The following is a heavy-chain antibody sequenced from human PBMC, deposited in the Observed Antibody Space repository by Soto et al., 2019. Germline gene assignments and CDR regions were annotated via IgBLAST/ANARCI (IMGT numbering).Heavy chain of an antibody. CDR1: GFTVSSNY. CDR2: IYSGGST. V-gene: IGHV3-53*01. Sequence: GGSLRLSCAASGFTVSSNYMSWVRQAPGKGLEWVSVIYSGGSTYYPDSVKGRFTISRDNSKNTLYLQMNSLRAEDTAVYYCARDQGPKNSDVWGQGTTVTVSS. J-gene: IGHJ6*02. CDR3: ARDQGPKNSDV.